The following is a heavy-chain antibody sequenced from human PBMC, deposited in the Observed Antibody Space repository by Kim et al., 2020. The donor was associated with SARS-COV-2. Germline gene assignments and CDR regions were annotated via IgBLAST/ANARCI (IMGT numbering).Heavy chain of an antibody. V-gene: IGHV3-30*04. CDR1: GFTFSSYA. J-gene: IGHJ4*02. CDR3: ARDRGIPVDRWPPPNYDYVWGSYRYFVPPDY. Sequence: GGSLRLSCAASGFTFSSYAMHWVRQAPGKGLEWVAVISYDGSNKYYADSVKGRFTISRDNSKNTLYLQMNSLRAEDTAVYYCARDRGIPVDRWPPPNYDYVWGSYRYFVPPDYWGQGTLVTVSS. CDR2: ISYDGSNK. D-gene: IGHD3-16*02.